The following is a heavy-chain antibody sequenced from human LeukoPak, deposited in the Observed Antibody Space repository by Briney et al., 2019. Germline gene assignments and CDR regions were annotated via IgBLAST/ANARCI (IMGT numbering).Heavy chain of an antibody. D-gene: IGHD5-18*01. CDR1: GGTFSSYA. V-gene: IGHV1-69*13. J-gene: IGHJ5*02. Sequence: SVKVSCKASGGTFSSYAISWVRQAPGQGLEWMGGIIPIFGTANYAQKFQGRVTITADESTSTAYMELSSLRSEDTAVYYCARVREYSYGPINWFDPWGQGTLVTVSS. CDR2: IIPIFGTA. CDR3: ARVREYSYGPINWFDP.